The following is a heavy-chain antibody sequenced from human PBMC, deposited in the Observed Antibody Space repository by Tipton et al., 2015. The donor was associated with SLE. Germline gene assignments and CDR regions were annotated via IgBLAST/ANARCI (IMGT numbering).Heavy chain of an antibody. CDR1: GYSISTSDSNW. D-gene: IGHD4-23*01. V-gene: IGHV4-28*01. J-gene: IGHJ3*01. CDR3: ARTFYGGGDAFDV. Sequence: TLSLTCAVSGYSISTSDSNWWGWIRRPPGKGLEWIGYIYYRGTAYYNPSLRSRVTVSVDTSKNQFSLRLNSVTAVDTAVYYCARTFYGGGDAFDVWGQGTKVSVSS. CDR2: IYYRGTA.